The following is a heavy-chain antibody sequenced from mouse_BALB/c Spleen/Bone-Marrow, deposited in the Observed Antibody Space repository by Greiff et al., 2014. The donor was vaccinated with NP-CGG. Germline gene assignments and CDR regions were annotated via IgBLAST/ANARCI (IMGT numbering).Heavy chain of an antibody. CDR2: ISSGGSYT. D-gene: IGHD2-3*01. J-gene: IGHJ2*01. CDR3: ARQDGFDY. V-gene: IGHV5-9-3*01. CDR1: GFTFSNYA. Sequence: VQLKGSGGGLVKPGGSLKLSCAASGFTFSNYAMSWVRQTPEKRLEWVAIISSGGSYTYYPDSVKGRFTISRDNAKTILYLQMSSLRSEDTAMYYCARQDGFDYWGQGSTLPVPS.